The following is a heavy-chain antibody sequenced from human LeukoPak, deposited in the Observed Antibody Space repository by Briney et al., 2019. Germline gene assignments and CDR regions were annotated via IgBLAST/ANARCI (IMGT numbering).Heavy chain of an antibody. CDR3: ARELLLPGIAVAGRVSYYYYGMDV. J-gene: IGHJ6*02. CDR1: GYTFTGYY. D-gene: IGHD6-19*01. CDR2: INPNSGGT. V-gene: IGHV1-2*06. Sequence: ASVKVSCKASGYTFTGYYIHWVRQAPGQGLEWMGRINPNSGGTNYAQKFQGRVTMTRDTSISTAYMELSRLRSDDTAVYYCARELLLPGIAVAGRVSYYYYGMDVWGQGTTVTVSS.